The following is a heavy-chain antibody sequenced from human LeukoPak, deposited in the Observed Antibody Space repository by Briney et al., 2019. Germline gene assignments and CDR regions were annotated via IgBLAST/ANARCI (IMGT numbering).Heavy chain of an antibody. CDR3: AIGSPMTRRFFDY. J-gene: IGHJ4*02. Sequence: GGSLRLSCAASGFTVSSNYMSWVRQAQGKGLEWVSGIYSGGSSDYADSVKGRFTISRDNSKNTLYLQMNSLRAEDTAVYYCAIGSPMTRRFFDYWGQGTLVTVSS. CDR1: GFTVSSNY. V-gene: IGHV3-66*01. D-gene: IGHD3-22*01. CDR2: IYSGGSS.